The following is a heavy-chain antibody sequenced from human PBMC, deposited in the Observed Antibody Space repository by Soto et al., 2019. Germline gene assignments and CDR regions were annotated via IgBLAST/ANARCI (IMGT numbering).Heavy chain of an antibody. CDR3: ARVGVGLYGMDV. J-gene: IGHJ6*02. D-gene: IGHD2-8*01. Sequence: QAGGSLRLSCAASGFTFSSYDMHWVRQATGKGLEWVSAIGTAGDTYYPGSVKGRFTISRENAKNSLYLQMNSLRAGDTAVYYCARVGVGLYGMDVWGQGTTVTVSS. V-gene: IGHV3-13*01. CDR1: GFTFSSYD. CDR2: IGTAGDT.